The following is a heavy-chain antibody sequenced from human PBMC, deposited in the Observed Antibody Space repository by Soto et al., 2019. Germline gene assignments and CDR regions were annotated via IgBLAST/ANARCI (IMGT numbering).Heavy chain of an antibody. CDR3: ARQEYTSGWYPFDY. CDR1: GVKISTYY. D-gene: IGHD6-19*01. Sequence: SETLSLTCTVSGVKISTYYWSWIRQPPGKGLEWIGYIYYTGRTYYNPSLKSRVTMSVDTSKNQFSLKLSSVTAADTAVYYCARQEYTSGWYPFDYWGQGAQVT. V-gene: IGHV4-59*01. CDR2: IYYTGRT. J-gene: IGHJ4*02.